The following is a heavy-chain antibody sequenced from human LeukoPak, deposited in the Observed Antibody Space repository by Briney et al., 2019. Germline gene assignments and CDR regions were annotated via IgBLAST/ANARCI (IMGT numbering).Heavy chain of an antibody. CDR3: ARGTGFDWSASAHWFDS. Sequence: SETLSLTCTVSGGSLSRYYWIWIRQPPGKGLEWIGYIYYSGSTNYDPSLESRVTISVDTSKNQFSLKLSSVTAADTAVYYCARGTGFDWSASAHWFDSWGQGTLVTVSS. CDR2: IYYSGST. D-gene: IGHD3-9*01. J-gene: IGHJ5*01. CDR1: GGSLSRYY. V-gene: IGHV4-59*08.